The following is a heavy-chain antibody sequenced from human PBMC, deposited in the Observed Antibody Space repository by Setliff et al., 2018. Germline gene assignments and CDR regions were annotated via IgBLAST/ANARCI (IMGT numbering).Heavy chain of an antibody. V-gene: IGHV4-38-2*02. CDR2: IFHSGRT. Sequence: PSETLSLTWGVSGYSISTSYYWGWIRQTPGKGLEWIGSIFHSGRTYYNPSLKSRVTMSLDTSKSQFSLKLSSVTAADTAVYYCARDRTYYGSGTYTRWFDYWGQGTLVTVS. J-gene: IGHJ4*02. CDR3: ARDRTYYGSGTYTRWFDY. CDR1: GYSISTSYY. D-gene: IGHD3-10*01.